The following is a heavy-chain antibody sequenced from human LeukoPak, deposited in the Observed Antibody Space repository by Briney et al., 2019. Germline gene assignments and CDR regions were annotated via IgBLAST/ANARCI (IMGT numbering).Heavy chain of an antibody. CDR1: GGSISSSSYY. CDR2: IYYSGST. D-gene: IGHD6-19*01. J-gene: IGHJ2*01. Sequence: SETLSLTCTVSGGSISSSSYYWGWIRQPPGKGLEWIGSIYYSGSTYYNPSLKSRVTISVDTSKNQFSLKLSSVTAADTAVYYCAREVNEVAVAGNRDWYFDLWGRGTLVTVSS. CDR3: AREVNEVAVAGNRDWYFDL. V-gene: IGHV4-39*07.